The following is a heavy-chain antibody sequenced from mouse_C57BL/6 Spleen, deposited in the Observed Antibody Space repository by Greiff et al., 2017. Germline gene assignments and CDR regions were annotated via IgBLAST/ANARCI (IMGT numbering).Heavy chain of an antibody. V-gene: IGHV5-17*01. D-gene: IGHD1-2*01. Sequence: EVKLVESGGGLVKPGGSLKLSCAASGFTFSDYGMHWVRQAPEKGLEWVAYLCSGSGTIYYADTVKGRFTISMDNATKTLFLQMTSLRSEDAAMYYCARHTGYCYWYFDVWGTGTTVTVSS. CDR3: ARHTGYCYWYFDV. CDR1: GFTFSDYG. J-gene: IGHJ1*03. CDR2: LCSGSGTI.